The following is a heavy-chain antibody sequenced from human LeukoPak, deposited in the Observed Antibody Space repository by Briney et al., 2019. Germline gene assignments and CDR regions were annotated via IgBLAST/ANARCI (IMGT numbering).Heavy chain of an antibody. D-gene: IGHD4-17*01. CDR3: ARSTVTTWVGDFDY. J-gene: IGHJ4*02. CDR2: IFCSGNT. CDR1: GGSISSSSYY. V-gene: IGHV4-39*01. Sequence: PSETLSLTCTVSGGSISSSSYYWGWIRQPPGKGLEWIGSIFCSGNTYYNPSLKSRVTISVDTSKNQFSLKLSSVTAADTAVYYCARSTVTTWVGDFDYWGQGTLVTVSS.